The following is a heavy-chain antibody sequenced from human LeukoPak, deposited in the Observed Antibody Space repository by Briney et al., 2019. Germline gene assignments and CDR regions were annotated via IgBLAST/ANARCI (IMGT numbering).Heavy chain of an antibody. CDR3: ARAGDSTGYYLGSRFDY. V-gene: IGHV1-46*01. CDR2: INPGVGNT. D-gene: IGHD3-22*01. J-gene: IGHJ4*02. Sequence: GASVKVSCKASGYTFTSYYLHWVRQAPGQGLEWMGIINPGVGNTNYAHKFQGRVTITRDTDTSTVYMELSSLRSEDTAVYYCARAGDSTGYYLGSRFDYWGQGTLVTVSS. CDR1: GYTFTSYY.